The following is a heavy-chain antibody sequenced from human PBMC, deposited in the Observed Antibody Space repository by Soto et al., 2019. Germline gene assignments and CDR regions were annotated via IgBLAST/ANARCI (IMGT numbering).Heavy chain of an antibody. Sequence: QVQLVQSGAEVKKPGSSMKVSCKASGGTFGSYAINWVRQAPGQGLEWMGGIIPIFDTTNYARKFQGRVTITADESTSTAYMVLSSLRSEDTAPDYCARSSRGSTRLYYHYGIDVWGQGTTVTVSS. CDR3: ARSSRGSTRLYYHYGIDV. CDR1: GGTFGSYA. CDR2: IIPIFDTT. J-gene: IGHJ6*02. V-gene: IGHV1-69*01. D-gene: IGHD1-26*01.